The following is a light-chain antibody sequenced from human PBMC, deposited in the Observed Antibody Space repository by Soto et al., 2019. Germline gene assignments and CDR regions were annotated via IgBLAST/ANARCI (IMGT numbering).Light chain of an antibody. V-gene: IGKV3-20*01. CDR2: DTS. CDR3: QQYGRSPLDT. J-gene: IGKJ2*01. CDR1: ERVATSY. Sequence: DIVLTQSPVILSLSPGDSATLSCRASERVATSYFAWYQQRRGQAPTLLIYDTSTRATGVPDRFTGSGSGTEFTLTISSVEPEDFAVYYCQQYGRSPLDTFGQGNQLAI.